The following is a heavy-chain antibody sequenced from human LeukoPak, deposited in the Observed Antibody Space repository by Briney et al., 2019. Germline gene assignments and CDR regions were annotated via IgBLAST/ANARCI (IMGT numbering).Heavy chain of an antibody. J-gene: IGHJ4*02. CDR1: GYTFTGYY. V-gene: IGHV1-2*02. CDR3: ARDQAVVVIAMGY. Sequence: ASVKVSCKASGYTFTGYYMHWVRQAPGQGLEWMGWINPNSGGTNYAQKFQGRVTMTRDTSISTAYMELSRLRSDDTAVYYCARDQAVVVIAMGYWDQGTLVTVSS. CDR2: INPNSGGT. D-gene: IGHD2-21*01.